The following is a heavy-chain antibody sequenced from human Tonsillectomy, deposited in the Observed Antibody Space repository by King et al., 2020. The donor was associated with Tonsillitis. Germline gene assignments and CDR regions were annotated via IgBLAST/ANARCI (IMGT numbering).Heavy chain of an antibody. D-gene: IGHD2-2*01. CDR2: IRFDGSHE. J-gene: IGHJ4*02. CDR1: GFIFNSHG. V-gene: IGHV3-30*02. CDR3: ARERSSTVLVTSALDK. Sequence: VQLVESGGGVVQPGGSLRLSCSASGFIFNSHGMHWVRQAPGKGLEWVAYIRFDGSHEKYADSVRGRFDISRDNSKNTVYLQMESLRVDDTAVYYCARERSSTVLVTSALDKWGQGTPVSVAS.